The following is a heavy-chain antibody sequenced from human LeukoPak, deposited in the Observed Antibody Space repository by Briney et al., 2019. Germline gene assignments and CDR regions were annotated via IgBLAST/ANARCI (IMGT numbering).Heavy chain of an antibody. J-gene: IGHJ4*02. CDR1: GGTFSSYA. CDR2: IIPIFGTT. V-gene: IGHV1-69*13. CDR3: ARNLLDSSTWYGVGY. D-gene: IGHD6-13*01. Sequence: SVKVSCKASGGTFSSYAISWVRQAPGQGLEWMGGIIPIFGTTNYAQKFQGRVTITADESTSTAYMELSSLRSEDTAMYYCARNLLDSSTWYGVGYWGQGTLVTVSS.